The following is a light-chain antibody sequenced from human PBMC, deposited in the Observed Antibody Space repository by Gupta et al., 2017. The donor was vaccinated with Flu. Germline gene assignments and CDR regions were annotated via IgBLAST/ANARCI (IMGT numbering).Light chain of an antibody. CDR3: QQSDSAPRT. V-gene: IGKV1-39*01. Sequence: GDRVTITCRASQSISRYLNWYQQKPGKAPKLLIYAASSLQSGVPSRFSGSGSGRDFTLTISSLQPEDFATYYCQQSDSAPRTFGGGTKVEIK. J-gene: IGKJ4*01. CDR2: AAS. CDR1: QSISRY.